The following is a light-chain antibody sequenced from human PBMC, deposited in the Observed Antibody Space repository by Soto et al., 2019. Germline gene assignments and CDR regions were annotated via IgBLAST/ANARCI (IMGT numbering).Light chain of an antibody. Sequence: EIVLTQAPGTLSLSPGERATLSCRASQSVSSSYLGWYQQKPGQAPRLLIYGASSRATGIPDRFSGSGSGTDFTLNISRLEPEDFAVYYCQQYGSSFSFTFGPGTKVYIK. CDR1: QSVSSSY. CDR3: QQYGSSFSFT. J-gene: IGKJ3*01. CDR2: GAS. V-gene: IGKV3-20*01.